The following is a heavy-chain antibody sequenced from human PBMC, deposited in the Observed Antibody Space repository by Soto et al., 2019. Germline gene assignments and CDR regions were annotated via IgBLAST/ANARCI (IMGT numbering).Heavy chain of an antibody. V-gene: IGHV3-23*01. J-gene: IGHJ4*02. Sequence: GGSLRLSCAASVFTFSSYAMSWVRQAPGKGLEWVSAISGSGGSTYYADSVKGRFTISRDNSKNTMYLQMNSMRAEDTAVYYCAKRSTDPSFDHCGQGTLATVSS. CDR1: VFTFSSYA. CDR2: ISGSGGST. CDR3: AKRSTDPSFDH.